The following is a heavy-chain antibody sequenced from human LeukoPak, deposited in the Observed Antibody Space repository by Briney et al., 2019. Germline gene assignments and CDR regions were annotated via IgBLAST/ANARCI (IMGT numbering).Heavy chain of an antibody. J-gene: IGHJ4*02. CDR1: GFTFSNYA. D-gene: IGHD6-13*01. V-gene: IGHV3-30*04. Sequence: GGSLRLSCTASGFTFSNYAMHWGRQATGKGLEWVAVISYDGSRKDYTDSVNGRFTISRDNSKNTLYLQMNSLRAEDTAVYYCATAPSYSSSWYFRGYFDDWGQGTLVTVSS. CDR3: ATAPSYSSSWYFRGYFDD. CDR2: ISYDGSRK.